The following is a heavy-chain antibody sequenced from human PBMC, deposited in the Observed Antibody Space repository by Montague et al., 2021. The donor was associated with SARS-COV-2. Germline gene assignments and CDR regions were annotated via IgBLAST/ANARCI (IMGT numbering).Heavy chain of an antibody. CDR2: IYSSGST. CDR1: GGSISSGGYY. J-gene: IGHJ3*02. V-gene: IGHV4-31*03. D-gene: IGHD3-22*01. CDR3: ARVQGITMIVVVIGAFDI. Sequence: TLSLTCTVSGGSISSGGYYWSWIRQHPGKGLEWIGYIYSSGSTYYNPSLKSRVTISVDTSKNQFSLKLSSVTAADTAVYYCARVQGITMIVVVIGAFDIWGQGTMVTVSS.